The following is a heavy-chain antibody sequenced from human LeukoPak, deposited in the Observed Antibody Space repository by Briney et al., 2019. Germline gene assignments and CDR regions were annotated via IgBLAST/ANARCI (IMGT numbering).Heavy chain of an antibody. J-gene: IGHJ5*02. D-gene: IGHD6-13*01. CDR3: ARAGGSSSWYYPLNWFDP. CDR1: GGSISSSSYY. CDR2: IYYSGST. Sequence: SETLSLTCTVSGGSISSSSYYWGWIRQPPGKGLEWIGSIYYSGSTYYNPSLKSRVTISVDTSKNQFSLKLSSVTAADTAVYYCARAGGSSSWYYPLNWFDPWGQGTLVTVSS. V-gene: IGHV4-39*07.